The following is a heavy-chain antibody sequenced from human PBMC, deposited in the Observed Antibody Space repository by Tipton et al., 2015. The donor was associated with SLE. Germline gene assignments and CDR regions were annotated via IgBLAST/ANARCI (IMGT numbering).Heavy chain of an antibody. J-gene: IGHJ4*02. V-gene: IGHV4-59*10. D-gene: IGHD3-10*01. CDR2: IYSSGST. CDR1: GGSFSGYY. Sequence: TLSLTCAVYGGSFSGYYWSWIRQPPGKGLEWIGRIYSSGSTNYNPSLKSRLTISVDTSKNQFSLKLSSVTAADTAVYYCASGGRGAMEFDYWGQGTLVTVSS. CDR3: ASGGRGAMEFDY.